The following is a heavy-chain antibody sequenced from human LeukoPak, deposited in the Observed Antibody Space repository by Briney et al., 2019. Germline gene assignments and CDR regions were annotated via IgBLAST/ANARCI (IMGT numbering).Heavy chain of an antibody. CDR1: GFTFDDYA. D-gene: IGHD3-3*01. CDR3: AKDWSGAFDY. J-gene: IGHJ4*02. V-gene: IGHV3-9*01. Sequence: GGSLRLSCAASGFTFDDYATHWVRQAPGKGLEWVSGISWNSGSIGYADSVKGRFTISRDNAKNSLYLQMDSLRAEDTALYYCAKDWSGAFDYWGQGTLVTVSS. CDR2: ISWNSGSI.